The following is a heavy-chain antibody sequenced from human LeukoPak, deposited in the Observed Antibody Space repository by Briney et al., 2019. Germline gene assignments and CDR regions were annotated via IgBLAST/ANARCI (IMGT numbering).Heavy chain of an antibody. CDR3: ARVYSGSYWGAFDI. J-gene: IGHJ3*02. CDR2: INHSGST. CDR1: GGTFSGYY. D-gene: IGHD1-26*01. Sequence: SETLSLTCSVYGGTFSGYYWAWIRQPPGKGLEWIGEINHSGSTNYNPSLKSRVTISVDRSTNQFSLKLSSVTAADTAVYYCARVYSGSYWGAFDIWGQGTMVTVSS. V-gene: IGHV4-34*01.